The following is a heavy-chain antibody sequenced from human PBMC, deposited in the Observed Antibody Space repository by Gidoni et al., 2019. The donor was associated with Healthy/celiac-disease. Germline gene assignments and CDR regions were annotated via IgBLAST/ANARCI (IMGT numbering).Heavy chain of an antibody. CDR1: GGSISSGGYY. V-gene: IGHV4-31*03. CDR2: IYYSGST. J-gene: IGHJ3*02. Sequence: QVQLQESGPGLVKPSQTLSLTCTVPGGSISSGGYYWSWIRQHPGKGLEWIGYIYYSGSTYYNPSLKSRVTISVDTSKNQFSLKLSSVTAADTAVYYCARDRRGSSSSRPDDAFDIWGQGTMVTVSS. CDR3: ARDRRGSSSSRPDDAFDI. D-gene: IGHD6-6*01.